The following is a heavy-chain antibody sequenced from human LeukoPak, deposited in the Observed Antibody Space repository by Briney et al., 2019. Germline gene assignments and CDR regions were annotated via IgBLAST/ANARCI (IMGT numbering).Heavy chain of an antibody. D-gene: IGHD6-19*01. CDR2: IRGDASRL. J-gene: IGHJ3*02. Sequence: PGGSLRLSCVVSGFSIGPFWMTWVRQAPGKGLEWVANIRGDASRLYYVDSVKGRFTISRDNAKNSLYLQMSNLRAEDTSVYYCARDRNYCSSDRCYDVFDIWGQGTMVTVSS. V-gene: IGHV3-7*01. CDR3: ARDRNYCSSDRCYDVFDI. CDR1: GFSIGPFW.